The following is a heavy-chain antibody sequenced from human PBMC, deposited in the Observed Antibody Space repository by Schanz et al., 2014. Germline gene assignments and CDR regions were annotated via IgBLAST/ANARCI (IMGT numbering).Heavy chain of an antibody. CDR2: MSYDGSIK. CDR1: GFSLNTYG. J-gene: IGHJ6*03. D-gene: IGHD4-17*01. Sequence: QAQLMESGGGVVQPGTSLILSCSVSGFSLNTYGIHWFRQPAGKGLEWVAAMSYDGSIKYYGDSVKGRFTISRDNSKNTLYLHMNTLGAEDTAVYYCARDGDRFYHNYYMDVWGKGTTVTVSS. V-gene: IGHV3-33*01. CDR3: ARDGDRFYHNYYMDV.